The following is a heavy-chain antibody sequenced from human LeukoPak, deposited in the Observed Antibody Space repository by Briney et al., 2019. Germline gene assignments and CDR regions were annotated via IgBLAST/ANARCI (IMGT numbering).Heavy chain of an antibody. CDR1: GFTFSSYE. V-gene: IGHV3-23*01. CDR2: ISVSGDSA. Sequence: GGSLRLSCGASGFTFSSYEMNWVRQAPGKGLEWVSTISVSGDSAFYADSVQGRFTISRDTSKNSLSLHMNSLRAEDTAVYFCARRGGRNGWGDFDYWGQGTLVTVSS. CDR3: ARRGGRNGWGDFDY. D-gene: IGHD3-10*01. J-gene: IGHJ4*02.